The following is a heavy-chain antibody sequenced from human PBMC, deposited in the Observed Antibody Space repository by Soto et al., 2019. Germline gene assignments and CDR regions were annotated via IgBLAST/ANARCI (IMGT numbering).Heavy chain of an antibody. V-gene: IGHV1-24*01. D-gene: IGHD3-16*02. CDR1: GYTLTELS. Sequence: GASVKVSCKVSGYTLTELSMHWVRQAPGKGLEWMGGFDPEDGETIYAQKFQGRVTMTEDTSTDTAYMELSSLRSEDTAVYYCETASPKITFGGVIVILLFDYWGQGTLVTVSS. J-gene: IGHJ4*02. CDR3: ETASPKITFGGVIVILLFDY. CDR2: FDPEDGET.